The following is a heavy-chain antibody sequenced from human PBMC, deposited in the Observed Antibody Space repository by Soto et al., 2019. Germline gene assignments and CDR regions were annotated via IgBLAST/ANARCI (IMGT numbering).Heavy chain of an antibody. CDR1: GDSVSSNSAA. Sequence: SQTLSLTCAISGDSVSSNSAAWNWIRQSPSRGLEWLGRTSYRSKWYNDYAVSVKSRITINPDTSKNQFSLQLNSVTPEDTALYYCASSDRRGFGFDYWGQGTLVTVSS. CDR3: ASSDRRGFGFDY. J-gene: IGHJ4*02. CDR2: TSYRSKWYN. V-gene: IGHV6-1*01. D-gene: IGHD3-22*01.